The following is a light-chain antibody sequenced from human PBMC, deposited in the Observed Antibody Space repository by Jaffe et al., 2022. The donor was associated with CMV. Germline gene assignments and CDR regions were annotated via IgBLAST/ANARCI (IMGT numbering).Light chain of an antibody. CDR2: SNT. V-gene: IGLV1-44*01. CDR1: SSSIGVNT. Sequence: QSVLTQPPSASGTPGQRVTMFCSGSSSSIGVNTVNWYQQVPGTAPKLLIFSNTQRPSGVPERFSGSKSGTSASLAISGLQSEDEAVYYCAAWDDSQHALEFGGGTKLSVL. CDR3: AAWDDSQHALE. J-gene: IGLJ2*01.